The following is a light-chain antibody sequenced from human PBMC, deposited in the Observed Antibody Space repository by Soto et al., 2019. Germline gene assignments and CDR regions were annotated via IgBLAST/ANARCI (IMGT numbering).Light chain of an antibody. J-gene: IGKJ1*01. V-gene: IGKV3-20*01. CDR2: GAS. CDR1: QSVSSSY. CDR3: QQYGSSPRT. Sequence: EIVLTQSPGTLSLSPGERATLSCRASQSVSSSYLAWYQQKPGQAPRLLIYGASTRATGIPDRFSGSWSGTDFTHTSSRLEPEDFAVYYCQQYGSSPRTFGQGPKVAVK.